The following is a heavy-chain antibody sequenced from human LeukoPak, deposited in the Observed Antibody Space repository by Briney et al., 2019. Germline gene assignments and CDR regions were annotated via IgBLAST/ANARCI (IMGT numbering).Heavy chain of an antibody. Sequence: PSETLSLTCTVSGVSISSGGYFWSWIRQPPGKGLEWIGYIYHSGSTYYNPSLKSRVTISVDRSKNQFSLKLSSVTAADTAVYYCAILTYYDFSVDVWGKGTTVTVSS. CDR1: GVSISSGGYF. CDR2: IYHSGST. V-gene: IGHV4-30-2*01. CDR3: AILTYYDFSVDV. D-gene: IGHD3-3*01. J-gene: IGHJ6*04.